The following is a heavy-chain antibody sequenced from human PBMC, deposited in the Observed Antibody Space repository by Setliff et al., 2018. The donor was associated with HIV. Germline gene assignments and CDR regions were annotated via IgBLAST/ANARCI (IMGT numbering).Heavy chain of an antibody. J-gene: IGHJ2*01. CDR1: GGFISNHY. V-gene: IGHV4-59*11. D-gene: IGHD2-21*02. CDR3: ARDVGLCGVDCWPYFYFDL. CDR2: NHYSGSS. Sequence: PSETLSLTCTISGGFISNHYWNWIRQPPGKGLEWIGSNHYSGSSYYSPSLKSRVTISLDTSKNQFSLKLSSMTAADTAVYYCARDVGLCGVDCWPYFYFDLWGRGNLVTVSS.